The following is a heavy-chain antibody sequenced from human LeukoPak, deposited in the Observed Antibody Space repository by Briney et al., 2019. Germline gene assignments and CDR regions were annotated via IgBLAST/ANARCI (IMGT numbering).Heavy chain of an antibody. CDR3: ARSYYYGSGSYYGSWFDP. CDR1: GGSISRGGYS. Sequence: ASETLSLTCAVSGGSISRGGYSWSWTRQPPGKGLEWIGYIYHSGSTYYNPSLKSRVTISVDRSKNQFSLKLSSVTAADTAVYYCARSYYYGSGSYYGSWFDPWGQGTLVTVSS. D-gene: IGHD3-10*01. V-gene: IGHV4-30-2*01. CDR2: IYHSGST. J-gene: IGHJ5*02.